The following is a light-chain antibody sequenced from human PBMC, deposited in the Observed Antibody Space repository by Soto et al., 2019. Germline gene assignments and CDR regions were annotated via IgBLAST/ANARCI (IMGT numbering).Light chain of an antibody. J-gene: IGLJ2*01. Sequence: QSALTQPRSVSGSPGQSVTIPCTGTSSNVGRYNYVSWYQQHPGKAPKLMIYDVSKRPSGVPDRFSGSKSGDTASLTISGLLAEDEADYYCCSYAGSYTLVVFGGGTKLTVL. V-gene: IGLV2-11*01. CDR3: CSYAGSYTLVV. CDR1: SSNVGRYNY. CDR2: DVS.